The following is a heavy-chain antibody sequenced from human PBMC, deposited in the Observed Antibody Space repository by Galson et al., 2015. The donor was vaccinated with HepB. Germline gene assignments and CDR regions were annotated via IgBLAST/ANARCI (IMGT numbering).Heavy chain of an antibody. V-gene: IGHV4-31*03. CDR2: IYSRGST. CDR1: GDSISSAPYF. CDR3: ARPYSTTSIWFFDL. Sequence: TLSLTCTVSGDSISSAPYFWAWIRQHPGKGLEWIGYIYSRGSTYYNPSLRPRLTLSVDTSKNQLSLRLTSVTAADTAVYYCARPYSTTSIWFFDLWGRGTLVTVSS. J-gene: IGHJ2*01. D-gene: IGHD2/OR15-2a*01.